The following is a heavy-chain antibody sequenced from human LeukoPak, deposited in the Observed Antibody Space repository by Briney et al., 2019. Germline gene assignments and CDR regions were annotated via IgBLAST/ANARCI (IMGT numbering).Heavy chain of an antibody. J-gene: IGHJ4*02. V-gene: IGHV3-21*01. CDR3: ARVLGLMVYAGDY. D-gene: IGHD2-8*01. CDR1: GFTFSSYS. Sequence: PGGSLRLSCAASGFTFSSYSMNWVRQAPGKGLEWVSSISSSSSYIYYADSVKGRFTISRDNAKNSLYLQMDSLRAEDTAVYYRARVLGLMVYAGDYWGQGTLVTVSS. CDR2: ISSSSSYI.